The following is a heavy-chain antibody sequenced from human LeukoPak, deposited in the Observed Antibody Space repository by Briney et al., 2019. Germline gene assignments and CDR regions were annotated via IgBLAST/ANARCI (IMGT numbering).Heavy chain of an antibody. V-gene: IGHV4-61*02. J-gene: IGHJ4*02. CDR1: GGSISSGSYY. CDR2: IYTSGTT. CDR3: ARDVGGSYSIDY. Sequence: TSQTLSLTCTVSGGSISSGSYYWTWIRQPAGKELEWIGRIYTSGTTNYNPSLKSRVTISVDTSKNQFSLKLSSVTAADTAVYYCARDVGGSYSIDYWGQGTLVTVSS. D-gene: IGHD1-26*01.